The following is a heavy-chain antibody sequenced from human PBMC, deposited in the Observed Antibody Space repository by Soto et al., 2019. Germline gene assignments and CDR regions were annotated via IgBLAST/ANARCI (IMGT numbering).Heavy chain of an antibody. D-gene: IGHD6-13*01. CDR3: ARMRKQKLGRGGYYYYGNDV. J-gene: IGHJ6*02. V-gene: IGHV4-61*01. CDR1: GGSVSGCSYY. CDR2: IYYSGST. Sequence: SETLSLGCTVSGGSVSGCSYYWSWIRQPPGRGLEWIGYIYYSGSTNYNPSLKSRVTISVDQSKNQFSLKLSSVTAADTAVYYLARMRKQKLGRGGYYYYGNDVGGHGTTDT.